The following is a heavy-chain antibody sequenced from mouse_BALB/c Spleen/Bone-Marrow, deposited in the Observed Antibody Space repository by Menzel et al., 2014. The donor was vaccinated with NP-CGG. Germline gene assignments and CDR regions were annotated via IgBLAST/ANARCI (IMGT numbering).Heavy chain of an antibody. Sequence: EVKLQESGAELVKPGASVKLSCTASGFNIKDTYMHWVKQRPEQGLEWIGRIDPANGNTKYDPKFQGKATITADTSSNTAYLQLSSLTSEDTAVDYCANYYYGSSLFAYWGQGTLVTVSA. J-gene: IGHJ3*01. V-gene: IGHV14-3*02. CDR2: IDPANGNT. D-gene: IGHD1-1*01. CDR1: GFNIKDTY. CDR3: ANYYYGSSLFAY.